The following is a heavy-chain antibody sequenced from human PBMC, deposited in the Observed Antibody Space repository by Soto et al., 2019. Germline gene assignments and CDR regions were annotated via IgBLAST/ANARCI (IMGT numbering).Heavy chain of an antibody. J-gene: IGHJ4*02. Sequence: GESLKISCKGSGYSFTSYWIGWVRQMPGKGLEWMGIIYPGDSDTRYSPSFQGQVTISADKSISTAYLQWSSLKASDTAMYYCARQIYDSDTGPNFKYYFESRGQGDPVTVSS. V-gene: IGHV5-51*01. D-gene: IGHD3-22*01. CDR3: ARQIYDSDTGPNFKYYFES. CDR2: IYPGDSDT. CDR1: GYSFTSYW.